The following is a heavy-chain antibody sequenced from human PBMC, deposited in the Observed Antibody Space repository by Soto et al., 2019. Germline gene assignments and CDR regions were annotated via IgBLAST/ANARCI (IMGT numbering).Heavy chain of an antibody. CDR3: ARTSYYDSTGYYNMDV. D-gene: IGHD3-22*01. J-gene: IGHJ6*02. CDR1: GGTISSGDYY. V-gene: IGHV4-30-4*01. CDR2: IYYSETT. Sequence: TSETLSLTCTVSGGTISSGDYYWSWIRQHPGKGLEWIGYIYYSETTNYNPSLDRRVTISVDKSKNQFSLKLTSVTAADTADYYCARTSYYDSTGYYNMDVWGQGTTVTVSS.